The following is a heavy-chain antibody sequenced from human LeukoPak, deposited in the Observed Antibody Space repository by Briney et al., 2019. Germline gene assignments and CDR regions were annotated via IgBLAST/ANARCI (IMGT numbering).Heavy chain of an antibody. CDR3: AREDSSGWYTAY. J-gene: IGHJ4*02. CDR2: IRYDGSKK. CDR1: GLTFSSHG. Sequence: GGSLRLSCAASGLTFSSHGMHWVRQAPGKGLEWVATIRYDGSKKWYAESVRGRFTISRDDSKNTLFLQMNNPRVEDTAVYYCAREDSSGWYTAYWGQGTLVTVSS. V-gene: IGHV3-33*01. D-gene: IGHD6-19*01.